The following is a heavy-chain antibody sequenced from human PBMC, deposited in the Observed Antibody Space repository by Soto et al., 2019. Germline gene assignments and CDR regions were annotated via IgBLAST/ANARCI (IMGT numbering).Heavy chain of an antibody. CDR1: GFTFSSYG. J-gene: IGHJ4*02. CDR2: ISYDGSNT. CDR3: AKEGGLSGSYYISSSYYFDY. Sequence: QAQMVESGGGVVQPGRSLRLSCAASGFTFSSYGMHWVRQAPGKGLEWVAIISYDGSNTYYADSVKGRFTIPRDNSKNTLYLQMNSLRAEDTSVYYCAKEGGLSGSYYISSSYYFDYWGQGTLVTVSS. D-gene: IGHD1-26*01. V-gene: IGHV3-30*18.